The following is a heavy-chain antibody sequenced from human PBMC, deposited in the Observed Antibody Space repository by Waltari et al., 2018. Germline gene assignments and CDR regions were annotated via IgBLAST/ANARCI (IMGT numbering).Heavy chain of an antibody. J-gene: IGHJ4*02. Sequence: EVQLLESGGGLVQPGGSLRLSCEAYGFTFSSYAMSWVRQAPGKGLEWVSTINGNGGSTHYADSVKGRFTISRDNSKSTLYVQMNSLRAEDTAVYYCAKVVVSDSPDYCDYWGQGVLVAVSP. V-gene: IGHV3-23*01. CDR2: INGNGGST. D-gene: IGHD2-15*01. CDR1: GFTFSSYA. CDR3: AKVVVSDSPDYCDY.